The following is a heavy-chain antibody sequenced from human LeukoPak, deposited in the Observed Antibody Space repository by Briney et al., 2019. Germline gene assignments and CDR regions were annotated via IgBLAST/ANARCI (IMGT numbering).Heavy chain of an antibody. J-gene: IGHJ6*02. CDR3: ARAGYYDSSGYYGMDV. CDR1: GSTFDDYA. D-gene: IGHD3-22*01. Sequence: PGGSLRLSCAASGSTFDDYAMHWVRQAPGKGLEWVSGISWNSGSIGYADSVKGRFTISRDNAKNSLYLQMNSLRAEDTAVYYCARAGYYDSSGYYGMDVWGQGTTVTVSS. CDR2: ISWNSGSI. V-gene: IGHV3-9*01.